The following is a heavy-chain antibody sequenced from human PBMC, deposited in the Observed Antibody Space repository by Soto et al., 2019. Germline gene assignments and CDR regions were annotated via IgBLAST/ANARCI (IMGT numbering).Heavy chain of an antibody. CDR1: GGSISSYY. V-gene: IGHV4-59*01. J-gene: IGHJ5*02. CDR3: ARVKGFLEWFRFDP. CDR2: IYYSGST. Sequence: SETLSLTCTVSGGSISSYYWSWIRQPPGKGLEWIGYIYYSGSTNYNPSLKSRVTISVDTSKNQFSLKLSSVTAADTAVYYCARVKGFLEWFRFDPWGQGTLVTVPS. D-gene: IGHD3-3*01.